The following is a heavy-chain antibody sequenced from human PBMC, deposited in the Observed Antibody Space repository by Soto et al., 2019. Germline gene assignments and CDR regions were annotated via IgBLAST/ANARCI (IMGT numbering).Heavy chain of an antibody. Sequence: GESLKISCTGVGYSFTSYWIGWVRQMPGKGLEWMGIIYPGDSDTRYSPSFQGQVTISVDKSITTAYLQWNSLDASDTAMYYCARGYCTSTICDPWFDPWGQGTLVTVSS. D-gene: IGHD2-2*01. V-gene: IGHV5-51*01. CDR3: ARGYCTSTICDPWFDP. CDR1: GYSFTSYW. CDR2: IYPGDSDT. J-gene: IGHJ5*02.